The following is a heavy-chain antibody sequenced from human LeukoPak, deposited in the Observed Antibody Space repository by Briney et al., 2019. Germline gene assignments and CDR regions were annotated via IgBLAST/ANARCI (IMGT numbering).Heavy chain of an antibody. Sequence: SETLSLTCTVSGGSISSNYWSWIRQPPGKGLEWIGYIYYSGSTNYNPSLKSRVTISVDTSKNQFSLKLSSVTAADTAVYYCARSYSSSWSPGTYYFDYWGQGTLVTVSS. CDR1: GGSISSNY. CDR3: ARSYSSSWSPGTYYFDY. V-gene: IGHV4-59*01. J-gene: IGHJ4*02. CDR2: IYYSGST. D-gene: IGHD6-13*01.